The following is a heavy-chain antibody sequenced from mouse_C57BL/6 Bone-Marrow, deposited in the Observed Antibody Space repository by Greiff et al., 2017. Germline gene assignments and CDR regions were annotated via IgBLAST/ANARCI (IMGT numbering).Heavy chain of an antibody. Sequence: EVKVVESGGGLVQPGASLKLSCESNEYEFPSHDMSWVRKTPEKRLELVAAINSDGGSTYYPDTMERRFIITRDNTKKTRYLQMSRLRSEDTALYYCARPDGNCPDGYWGRGTTLTVSS. J-gene: IGHJ2*01. V-gene: IGHV5-2*01. CDR3: ARPDGNCPDGY. CDR2: INSDGGST. CDR1: EYEFPSHD. D-gene: IGHD2-1*01.